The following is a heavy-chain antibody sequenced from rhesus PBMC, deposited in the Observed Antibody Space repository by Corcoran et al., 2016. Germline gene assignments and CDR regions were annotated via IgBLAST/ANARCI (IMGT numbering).Heavy chain of an antibody. CDR2: ISGSSGST. V-gene: IGHV4-165*01. D-gene: IGHD7-45*01. Sequence: QVQLQESGPGLVKPSETLSLTCAVSGGSFSGYYWGWIRPPPGKGLEWIGYISGSSGSTAYHPSLKSRVTISTDTSKNQFSLKLSSLTAADTAVYYCARTPWGFSRFDYWGQGVLVTVSS. CDR1: GGSFSGYY. CDR3: ARTPWGFSRFDY. J-gene: IGHJ4*01.